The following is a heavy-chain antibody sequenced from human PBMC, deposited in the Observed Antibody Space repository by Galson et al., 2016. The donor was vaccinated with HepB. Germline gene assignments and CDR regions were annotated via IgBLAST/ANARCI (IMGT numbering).Heavy chain of an antibody. CDR3: AREPRRQLDGPFYGLDV. Sequence: SLRLSCAASGFTFGVYALHWVRQAPGKGLESVATISFDGVLQYYTDSVKGRFSISRDMSSNTLYLQMNSLRPEGTAVYYCAREPRRQLDGPFYGLDVWGLGSTVTVSS. D-gene: IGHD6-6*01. J-gene: IGHJ6*02. CDR2: ISFDGVLQ. CDR1: GFTFGVYA. V-gene: IGHV3-30*03.